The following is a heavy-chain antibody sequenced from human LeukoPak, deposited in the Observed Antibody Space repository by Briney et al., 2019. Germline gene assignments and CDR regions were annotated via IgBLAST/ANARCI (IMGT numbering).Heavy chain of an antibody. CDR1: GGSFSGYY. Sequence: TSETLSLTCAVYGGSFSGYYWSWIRQPPGEGLEWIGEINHSGSSNYNPSLKNRVTMSVDVSKNQFSLNLSSVTAADTAVYYGASRGIKITFRGVIGDSYHFDYWGQGTLVTVSS. V-gene: IGHV4-34*01. D-gene: IGHD3-16*02. CDR3: ASRGIKITFRGVIGDSYHFDY. CDR2: INHSGSS. J-gene: IGHJ4*02.